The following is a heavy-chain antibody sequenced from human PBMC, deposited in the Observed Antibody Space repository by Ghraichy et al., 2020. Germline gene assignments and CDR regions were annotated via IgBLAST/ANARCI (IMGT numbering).Heavy chain of an antibody. V-gene: IGHV1-69*02. Sequence: SVKVSCKASGGTFSSYTISWVRQAPGQGLEWMGRIIPILGIANYAQKFQGRVTITADKSTSTAYMELSSLRSEDTAVYYCARSLRGMSSSGWYGGEDYWGQGTLVTVSS. CDR1: GGTFSSYT. J-gene: IGHJ4*02. CDR2: IIPILGIA. CDR3: ARSLRGMSSSGWYGGEDY. D-gene: IGHD6-19*01.